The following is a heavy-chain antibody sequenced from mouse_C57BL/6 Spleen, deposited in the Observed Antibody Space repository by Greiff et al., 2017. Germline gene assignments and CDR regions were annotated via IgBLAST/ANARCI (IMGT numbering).Heavy chain of an antibody. CDR3: ARLYLPAWFAY. J-gene: IGHJ3*01. CDR1: GFTFSSYA. D-gene: IGHD2-1*01. Sequence: DVKLVESGGGLVKPGGSLKLSCAASGFTFSSYAMSWVRQTPEKRLEWVATISDGGSYTYYPDNVKGRFTISRDNAKNNLYLQMSHLKSEDTAMYYCARLYLPAWFAYWGQGTLVTVSA. CDR2: ISDGGSYT. V-gene: IGHV5-4*03.